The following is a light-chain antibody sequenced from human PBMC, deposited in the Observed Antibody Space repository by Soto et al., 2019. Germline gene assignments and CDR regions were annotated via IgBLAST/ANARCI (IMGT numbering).Light chain of an antibody. CDR1: QIITTW. Sequence: DIQMTQSPSTLSASVGXRVVITCRASQIITTWLAWYQQKPGKAPKLLIYDASSLESGVPSRFSGSGSGTEFTLTISRLQPDDFATYYCQQYNDYWTFGQGTKVDNK. V-gene: IGKV1-5*01. J-gene: IGKJ1*01. CDR3: QQYNDYWT. CDR2: DAS.